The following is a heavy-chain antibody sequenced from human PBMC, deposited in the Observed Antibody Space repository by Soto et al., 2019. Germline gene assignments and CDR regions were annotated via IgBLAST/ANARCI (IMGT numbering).Heavy chain of an antibody. V-gene: IGHV4-39*01. CDR1: FHSIPCRIWD. CDR3: ARHGITGSYYDAFDI. J-gene: IGHJ3*02. Sequence: TLTLTRPLLFHSIPCRIWDSDLNRQPPGKVLEWIASIKYSGTTFYNPSLKSRVTLSLDTSKNQFALKLSSVTAAETAVYYCARHGITGSYYDAFDIWGQGTMVS. CDR2: IKYSGTT. D-gene: IGHD1-26*01.